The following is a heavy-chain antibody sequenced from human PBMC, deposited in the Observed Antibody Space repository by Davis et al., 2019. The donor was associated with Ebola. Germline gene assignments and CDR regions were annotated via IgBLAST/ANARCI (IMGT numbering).Heavy chain of an antibody. V-gene: IGHV3-11*04. D-gene: IGHD6-6*01. Sequence: GGSLRLSCAASGFTFSDYYMSWIRQAPGKGLEWVSYISSSGSTIYYADSVKGRFTISRDNSKNTLYLQMNSLRAEDKAVYDCAIVRNRGSSLRFDYYGMDVLGQGATVTVSS. CDR3: AIVRNRGSSLRFDYYGMDV. CDR2: ISSSGSTI. CDR1: GFTFSDYY. J-gene: IGHJ6*02.